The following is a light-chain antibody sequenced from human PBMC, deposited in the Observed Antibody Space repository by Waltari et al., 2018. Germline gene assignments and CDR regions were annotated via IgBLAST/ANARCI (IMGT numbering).Light chain of an antibody. CDR1: ESVSRA. J-gene: IGKJ1*01. V-gene: IGKV3-20*01. Sequence: EIVLTQSPGTLSLSVGERATVSCRASESVSRALAWYQQKPGQAPRLLIYGASTRATGIPDRFRGSGSGADFILTISRLEPDDFAVYYCQHYLRLPVTFGQGTTVEI. CDR3: QHYLRLPVT. CDR2: GAS.